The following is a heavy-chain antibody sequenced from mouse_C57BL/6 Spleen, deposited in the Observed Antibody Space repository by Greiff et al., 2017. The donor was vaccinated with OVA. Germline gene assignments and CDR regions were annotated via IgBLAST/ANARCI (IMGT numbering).Heavy chain of an antibody. Sequence: QVQLKESGPELVKPGASVKISCKASGYAFSSSWMNWVKQRPGKGLEWIGRIYPGDGDTNYNGKFKGKATLTADKSSSTAYMQLSSLTSEDSAVYFGARDGYDGDYAMDYWGQGTSGTVSS. J-gene: IGHJ4*01. V-gene: IGHV1-82*01. D-gene: IGHD2-2*01. CDR2: IYPGDGDT. CDR1: GYAFSSSW. CDR3: ARDGYDGDYAMDY.